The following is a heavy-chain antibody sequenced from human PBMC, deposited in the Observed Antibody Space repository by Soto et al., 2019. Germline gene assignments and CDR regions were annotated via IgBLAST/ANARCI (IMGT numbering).Heavy chain of an antibody. V-gene: IGHV3-23*01. D-gene: IGHD6-6*01. CDR3: AKRPDAFDV. CDR1: GFSISSYA. Sequence: GGSLRLSQAASGFSISSYAMTWVRQAPGKGLEWVSMILGSAGSTYYADSVKGRFTISRDNSRNTLYLQMNSLRVEDTAVYYCAKRPDAFDVWGQGTMVTVSS. J-gene: IGHJ3*01. CDR2: ILGSAGST.